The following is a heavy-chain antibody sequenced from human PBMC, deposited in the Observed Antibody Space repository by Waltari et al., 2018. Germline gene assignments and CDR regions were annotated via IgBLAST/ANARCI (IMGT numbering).Heavy chain of an antibody. D-gene: IGHD6-13*01. CDR2: INHSGST. J-gene: IGHJ6*03. V-gene: IGHV4-34*01. Sequence: QVQLQQWGAGLLKPSETLSLTCAVYGGSFSGYYWSWIRQPPGQGMEWIGEINHSGSTNYNPSLKSRVTISVDTSKNQFSLKLSSVTAADTAVYYCARGFSEGSSWYPYYYYYMDVWGKGTTVTVSS. CDR1: GGSFSGYY. CDR3: ARGFSEGSSWYPYYYYYMDV.